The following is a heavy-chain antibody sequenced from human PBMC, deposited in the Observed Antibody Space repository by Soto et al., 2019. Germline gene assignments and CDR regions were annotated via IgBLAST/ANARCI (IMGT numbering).Heavy chain of an antibody. CDR3: ATKMGPRWELLNLKGDY. CDR1: GFSFRTNA. V-gene: IGHV3-30*04. J-gene: IGHJ4*02. Sequence: QVQLVESGGGVVQPGRSLRLSCAASGFSFRTNAMHWVRQPPGKGLEWVAVISYDGNNKYYADSVKGRFTISRDNSKDSLDLQMNSLRAEDTAVYYCATKMGPRWELLNLKGDYWGQGTLVSVSS. CDR2: ISYDGNNK. D-gene: IGHD2-15*01.